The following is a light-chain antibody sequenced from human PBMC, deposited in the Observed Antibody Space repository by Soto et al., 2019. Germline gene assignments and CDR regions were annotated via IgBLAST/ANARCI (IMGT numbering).Light chain of an antibody. Sequence: AIQLTQSPSSLSASVGDRVTITCRASQGISSALAWYQQKPGKAPKLLIYDASSLESGVPSRFSGSGSGTDFTLTISSLQPEYFATYYCQQFNSYFSFGQGTRLEIK. CDR1: QGISSA. J-gene: IGKJ5*01. CDR3: QQFNSYFS. CDR2: DAS. V-gene: IGKV1-13*02.